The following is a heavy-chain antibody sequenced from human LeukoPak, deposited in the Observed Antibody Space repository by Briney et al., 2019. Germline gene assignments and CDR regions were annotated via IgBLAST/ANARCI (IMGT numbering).Heavy chain of an antibody. CDR2: ISSSSSYI. J-gene: IGHJ5*02. CDR3: ARHKLQYCSSTSCYPNWFDP. D-gene: IGHD2-2*01. V-gene: IGHV3-21*01. CDR1: GFTFSSYS. Sequence: GGSLRLSCAASGFTFSSYSMNWVRQAPGKGLEWVSSISSSSSYIYYADSVKGRFTISRDNAKNSLYLQMNSLRAEDTAVYYCARHKLQYCSSTSCYPNWFDPWGQGTLVTVSS.